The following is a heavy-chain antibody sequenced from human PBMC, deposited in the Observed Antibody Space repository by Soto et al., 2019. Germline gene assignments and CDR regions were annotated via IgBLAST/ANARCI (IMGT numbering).Heavy chain of an antibody. CDR1: GGSISSYY. V-gene: IGHV4-59*08. D-gene: IGHD4-17*01. CDR3: ARHGRKTTVTTSPYD. CDR2: IYYSGST. Sequence: PSETLSLTCTVSGGSISSYYWSWIRQPPGKGLEWIGYIYYSGSTNYNPSLKSRVTISVDTSKNQFSLKLSSVTAADTAVYYCARHGRKTTVTTSPYDGGKGTLVTVST. J-gene: IGHJ4*02.